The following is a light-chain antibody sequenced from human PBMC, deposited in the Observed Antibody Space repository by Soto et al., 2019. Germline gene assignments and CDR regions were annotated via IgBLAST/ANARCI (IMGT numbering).Light chain of an antibody. CDR1: QGISSY. CDR3: QQVNSVPFG. Sequence: DIQLTQSPSFLSASVGDRVTITCRASQGISSYLAWYQQKPGKAPELLIYAASTLESGVPLRFSGSGSGTEFTLTVSSLQPEDFATYYCQQVNSVPFGFGGGTKVEIK. CDR2: AAS. V-gene: IGKV1-9*01. J-gene: IGKJ4*01.